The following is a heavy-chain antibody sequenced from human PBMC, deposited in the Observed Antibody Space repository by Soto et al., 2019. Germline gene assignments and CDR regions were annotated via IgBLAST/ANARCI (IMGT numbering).Heavy chain of an antibody. CDR1: GFTFSSYG. Sequence: GESLKISCAASGFTFSSYGMHWVRQAPGKGLEWVAVISYDGSNKYYADSVKGRFTISRDNSKNTLYLQMNSLRAEDTAVYYCAKLSDDTPVWVGPTFDYWGQGTLVTVSS. V-gene: IGHV3-30*18. CDR3: AKLSDDTPVWVGPTFDY. CDR2: ISYDGSNK. D-gene: IGHD3-22*01. J-gene: IGHJ4*02.